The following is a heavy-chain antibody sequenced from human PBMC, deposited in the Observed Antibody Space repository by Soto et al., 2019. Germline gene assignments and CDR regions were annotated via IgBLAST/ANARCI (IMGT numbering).Heavy chain of an antibody. D-gene: IGHD2-15*01. CDR2: INWNGGST. Sequence: GGSLRLSCAASGFTFDGYGMSWVRQVPGKGLEWVSGINWNGGSTDYADSVKGRFTISRDSAKSSLYLQMNSLRVEDTALYHCAREEARRGYCSGGRCNRGDYYYYYYMDVWGKGTTVTVSS. J-gene: IGHJ6*03. CDR3: AREEARRGYCSGGRCNRGDYYYYYYMDV. V-gene: IGHV3-20*01. CDR1: GFTFDGYG.